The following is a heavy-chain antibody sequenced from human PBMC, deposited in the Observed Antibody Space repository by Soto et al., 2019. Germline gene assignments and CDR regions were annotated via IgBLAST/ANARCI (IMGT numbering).Heavy chain of an antibody. CDR1: GGSVSSDSYY. Sequence: SETLSLTCTVSGGSVSSDSYYWTWIRQPPGKGLEWIGYIYSSGSTKYNPSLKSRVTISLDTSSNQFSLELTSVTAADTAVYYCARDIRGYSRAFDYWGQGTLVTVSS. CDR2: IYSSGST. D-gene: IGHD5-12*01. V-gene: IGHV4-61*01. CDR3: ARDIRGYSRAFDY. J-gene: IGHJ4*02.